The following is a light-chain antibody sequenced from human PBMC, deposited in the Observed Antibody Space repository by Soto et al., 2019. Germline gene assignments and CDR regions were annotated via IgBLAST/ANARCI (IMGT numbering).Light chain of an antibody. CDR2: EVS. J-gene: IGLJ2*01. CDR1: SSDVGGYNF. V-gene: IGLV2-14*01. CDR3: PSYTSSSNLI. Sequence: QSALTQPASVSGSPGQSITISCTGTSSDVGGYNFVSWYQQHPGKAPRLMIYEVSTRPSGVSNRFSGSKSGNTASLTISGLQDEDEDDYCSPSYTSSSNLIFGGGTKLTVL.